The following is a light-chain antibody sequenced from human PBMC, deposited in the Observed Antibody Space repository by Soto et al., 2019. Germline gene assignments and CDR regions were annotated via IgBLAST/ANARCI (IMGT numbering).Light chain of an antibody. CDR1: SSDVGGYNY. J-gene: IGLJ7*01. Sequence: QSVLTQPASVSGSPGQSIAISCTGSSSDVGGYNYVSWYQQHPGKAPKLMIFEVSNRPSGVSNRFSGSKSDNTASLTISGLQGEDEADYYCSSYTSSGTSVFGPGTQLTVL. CDR3: SSYTSSGTSV. CDR2: EVS. V-gene: IGLV2-14*01.